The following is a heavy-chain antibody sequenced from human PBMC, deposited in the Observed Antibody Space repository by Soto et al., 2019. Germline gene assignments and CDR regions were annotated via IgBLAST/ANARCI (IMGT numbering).Heavy chain of an antibody. D-gene: IGHD6-19*01. CDR3: ARDQILSGWNYYYYGMDV. Sequence: VASVKVSCKASGGTFSSYAISWVRQAPGQGLEWMGGIIPIFGTANYAQKFQGRVTITADESTSTAYMELSSLRSEDTAVYYCARDQILSGWNYYYYGMDVWGQGTTVTVSS. V-gene: IGHV1-69*13. J-gene: IGHJ6*02. CDR1: GGTFSSYA. CDR2: IIPIFGTA.